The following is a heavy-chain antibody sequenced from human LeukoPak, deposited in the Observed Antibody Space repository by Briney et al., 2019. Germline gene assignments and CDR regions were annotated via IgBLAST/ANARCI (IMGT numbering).Heavy chain of an antibody. CDR2: INTNTGNP. J-gene: IGHJ3*02. CDR3: ARADYGDTTDAFDI. Sequence: GGSLRLSCAASGFTFSSYAISWVRQAPGQGLEWMGWINTNTGNPTYAQGFTGRFVFSLDTSVSTAYLQISSLKAEDTAVYYCARADYGDTTDAFDIWGQGTMVTVSS. V-gene: IGHV7-4-1*02. D-gene: IGHD4-17*01. CDR1: GFTFSSYA.